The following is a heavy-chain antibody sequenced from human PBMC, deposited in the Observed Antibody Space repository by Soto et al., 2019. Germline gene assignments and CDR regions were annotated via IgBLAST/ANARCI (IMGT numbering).Heavy chain of an antibody. CDR1: GGSFSGHY. V-gene: IGHV4-34*01. CDR2: INHSGST. CDR3: ARRPYYDFWSGSIAGYYFDY. Sequence: SETLSLTCAVYGGSFSGHYWSWIRQPPGKGLEWIGEINHSGSTNQNPSLKSRLSISVDTSKNQFSLKLSSVTAADTAVYYCARRPYYDFWSGSIAGYYFDYWGQGTLVTVSS. D-gene: IGHD3-3*01. J-gene: IGHJ4*02.